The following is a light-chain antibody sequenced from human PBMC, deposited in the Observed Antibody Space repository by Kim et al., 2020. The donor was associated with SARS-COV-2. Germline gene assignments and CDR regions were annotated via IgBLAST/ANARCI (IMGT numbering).Light chain of an antibody. J-gene: IGLJ2*01. CDR2: GKN. CDR1: SLRTYY. Sequence: SSELTQDPSVSVALGQTVRITCQGDSLRTYYASWYQQKPGQAPLLVIFGKNNRPSGIPDRFSGSYSGNTASLTITGAQAEDEADYYCDSRDSSGDHMLFG. V-gene: IGLV3-19*01. CDR3: DSRDSSGDHML.